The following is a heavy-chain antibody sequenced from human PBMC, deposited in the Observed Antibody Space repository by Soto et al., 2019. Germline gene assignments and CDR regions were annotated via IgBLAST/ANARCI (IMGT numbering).Heavy chain of an antibody. CDR2: ISGSGDNA. CDR1: GFIFSSYV. V-gene: IGHV3-23*01. CDR3: ARQSRGGITDF. J-gene: IGHJ4*02. Sequence: EVQLLESGGDLVQPGGSLRLSCTVSGFIFSSYVMSWVRQAPGKGLEWVSDISGSGDNAYYADSVKGRFTNSRDNSKNTLYLQMNRLRAVDTAVYYCARQSRGGITDFWGQGTLVTVSS. D-gene: IGHD3-16*01.